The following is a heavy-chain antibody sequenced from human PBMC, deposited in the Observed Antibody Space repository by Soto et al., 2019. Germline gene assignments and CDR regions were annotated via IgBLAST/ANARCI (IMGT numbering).Heavy chain of an antibody. CDR3: ARDSYDSSGYYGSWP. CDR2: IYYSGST. J-gene: IGHJ5*02. Sequence: SETMSLTCTVSSGSISSAGYYWRWIRQHPGKGLEWIGYIYYSGSTYYNPSLKSRVTISVDTSKNQFSLKLSSVTAADTAVYYCARDSYDSSGYYGSWPWSQGTLVTVSS. D-gene: IGHD3-22*01. V-gene: IGHV4-31*03. CDR1: SGSISSAGYY.